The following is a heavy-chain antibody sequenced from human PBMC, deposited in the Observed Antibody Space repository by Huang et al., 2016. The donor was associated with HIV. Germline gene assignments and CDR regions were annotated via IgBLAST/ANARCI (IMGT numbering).Heavy chain of an antibody. V-gene: IGHV4-39*01. CDR2: LYYTGKR. D-gene: IGHD3-3*01. CDR3: ARNHDFWRGRMFAISYFDV. Sequence: QMRFQESGPGLVKPSGTLSLTCNVSGGSINTGRYYWGWFRQPPEKGLEWVGSLYYTGKRRDVPSLKGRVTMSADTAKNQFSLNLVSVTAADTAIYYCARNHDFWRGRMFAISYFDVWGRGTLVTVAS. CDR1: GGSINTGRYY. J-gene: IGHJ2*01.